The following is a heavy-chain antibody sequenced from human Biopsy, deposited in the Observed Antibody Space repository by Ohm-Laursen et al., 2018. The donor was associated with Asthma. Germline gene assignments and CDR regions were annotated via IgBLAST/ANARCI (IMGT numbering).Heavy chain of an antibody. Sequence: SSLRLSFTASGFTFSIYDIHWVRQAPGKGLEWVAVISYDGGNKFYGDSVKGRFTLSRDNSRNTLYLQMNSLRVEDTAIYYSARTHERWTSIQDDALDIWGQGTMVIVSS. D-gene: IGHD4-23*01. V-gene: IGHV3-30*03. J-gene: IGHJ3*02. CDR2: ISYDGGNK. CDR1: GFTFSIYD. CDR3: ARTHERWTSIQDDALDI.